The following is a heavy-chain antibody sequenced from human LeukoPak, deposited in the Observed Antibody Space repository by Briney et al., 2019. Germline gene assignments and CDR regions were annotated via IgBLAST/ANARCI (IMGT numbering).Heavy chain of an antibody. CDR2: IYHSGST. CDR3: ARSHSGSYYVAPDY. D-gene: IGHD1-26*01. J-gene: IGHJ4*02. Sequence: SGTLSLTCAVSGGSINSSNWWSWVRQPPGKGLEWIGEIYHSGSTNYNPSLKSRVTISVDKSKNQFSLKLSSVTAADTAVYYCARSHSGSYYVAPDYWGQGTLVTVSS. V-gene: IGHV4-4*02. CDR1: GGSINSSNW.